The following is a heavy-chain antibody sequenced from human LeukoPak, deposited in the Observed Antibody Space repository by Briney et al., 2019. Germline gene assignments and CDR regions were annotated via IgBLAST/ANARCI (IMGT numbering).Heavy chain of an antibody. D-gene: IGHD3-10*01. CDR2: IFDRGTT. CDR1: GTSIKSYY. V-gene: IGHV4-59*01. Sequence: SETLSLTCNVCGTSIKSYYWSWIRQPPGKGLEWIGYIFDRGTTNYNPSLESRVTISADTSKNQFSLKVKSVTAADTAVYYCARGGRTRGSLSFDYMDVWGEGATVTVSS. CDR3: ARGGRTRGSLSFDYMDV. J-gene: IGHJ6*03.